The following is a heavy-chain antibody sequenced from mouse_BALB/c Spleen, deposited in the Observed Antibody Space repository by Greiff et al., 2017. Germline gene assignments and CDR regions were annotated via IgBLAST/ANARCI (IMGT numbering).Heavy chain of an antibody. J-gene: IGHJ4*01. D-gene: IGHD4-1*01. V-gene: IGHV5-6-5*01. CDR3: ARDSFWDDYAMDY. Sequence: EVKVEESGGGLVKPGGSLKLSCAASGFTFSSYAMSWVRQTPEKRLEWVASISSGGSTYYPDSVKGRFTISRDNARNILYLQMSSLRSEDTAMYYCARDSFWDDYAMDYWGQGTSVTVSS. CDR2: ISSGGST. CDR1: GFTFSSYA.